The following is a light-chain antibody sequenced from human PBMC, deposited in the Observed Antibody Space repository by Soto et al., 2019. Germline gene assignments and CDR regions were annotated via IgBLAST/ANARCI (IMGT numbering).Light chain of an antibody. CDR3: QQYMNWPT. V-gene: IGKV3-15*01. CDR1: QTIKRSS. J-gene: IGKJ5*01. Sequence: EIVMTQSPATLSVSPGEGATLSCRASQTIKRSSLAWYQQKPGQPPRLLIFGASTRVAGIPARFSGSGSGKEFSLTISSLQSEDFAVYYCQQYMNWPTFGQGTRLEIK. CDR2: GAS.